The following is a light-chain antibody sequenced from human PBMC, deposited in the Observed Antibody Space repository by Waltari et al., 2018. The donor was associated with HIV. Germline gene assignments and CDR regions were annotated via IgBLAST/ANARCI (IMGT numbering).Light chain of an antibody. CDR3: EQYGSSPIT. CDR1: QSVSGSY. V-gene: IGKV3-20*01. J-gene: IGKJ5*01. CDR2: GAS. Sequence: EIVLTQSPGTLSLSPGERATLSCRASQSVSGSYLAWYQQKPGQAPRLLIYGASSRATGIPDRFSGSGSGKDFTLTISRLETEDFAVYYCEQYGSSPITFGQGTRLEIK.